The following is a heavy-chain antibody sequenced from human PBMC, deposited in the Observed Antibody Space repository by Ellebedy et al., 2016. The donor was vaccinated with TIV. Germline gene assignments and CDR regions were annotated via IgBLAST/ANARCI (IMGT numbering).Heavy chain of an antibody. CDR3: ARDFSGSLGGDV. J-gene: IGHJ6*02. Sequence: SETLSLTCTVSGGSISSYYWSWIRQPPGKGLEWIGYIYYSGSTNYNPSLKSRVTISVDTSKNQFSLKLSSVTAADTAVYYCARDFSGSLGGDVWGQGTTVTVSS. CDR1: GGSISSYY. D-gene: IGHD1-26*01. CDR2: IYYSGST. V-gene: IGHV4-59*01.